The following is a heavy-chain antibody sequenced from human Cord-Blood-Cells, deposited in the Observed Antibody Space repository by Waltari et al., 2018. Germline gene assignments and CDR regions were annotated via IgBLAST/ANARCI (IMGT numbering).Heavy chain of an antibody. Sequence: QVQLQQWGAGLLKPSETLSLTCAVSGGSFSGYYWSWIRQPPGKGPEWIGEINHSGSTNYNPSLKSRVTISVDTSKNQFSLKLSSVTAADTAVYYCARGTGIQLFDYWGQGTLVTVSS. CDR1: GGSFSGYY. J-gene: IGHJ4*02. D-gene: IGHD5-18*01. CDR2: INHSGST. V-gene: IGHV4-34*01. CDR3: ARGTGIQLFDY.